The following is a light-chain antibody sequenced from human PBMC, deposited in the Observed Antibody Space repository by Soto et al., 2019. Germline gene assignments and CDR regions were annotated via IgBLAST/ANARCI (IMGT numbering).Light chain of an antibody. V-gene: IGKV3-15*01. CDR3: QQYNNWPPWT. CDR2: GAS. Sequence: ILMTQPPASLSVPPGHRATLSCRPGQGVSSNLAWYQQKTGRATRLLISGASTRASGIPSRFSGSGSGTEFTLTISCLQSEDFAVYYCQQYNNWPPWTFGQGTKVDIK. CDR1: QGVSSN. J-gene: IGKJ1*01.